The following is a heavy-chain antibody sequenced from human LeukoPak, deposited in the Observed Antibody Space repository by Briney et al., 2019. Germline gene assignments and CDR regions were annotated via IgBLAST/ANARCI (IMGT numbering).Heavy chain of an antibody. CDR2: INHSGST. Sequence: SETLSLTCAVYGGSFSGYYWSWIRQPPGKGLEWIGEINHSGSTNYNPSLKSRVTRSVDTSKNQFSLKLSSVTAADTAVYYCATRYCSGGSCYGELWFDPWGQGTLVTVSS. V-gene: IGHV4-34*01. D-gene: IGHD2-15*01. J-gene: IGHJ5*02. CDR1: GGSFSGYY. CDR3: ATRYCSGGSCYGELWFDP.